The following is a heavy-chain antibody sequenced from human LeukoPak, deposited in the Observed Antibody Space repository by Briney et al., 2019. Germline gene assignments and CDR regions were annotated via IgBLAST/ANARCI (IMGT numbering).Heavy chain of an antibody. CDR3: ARVQGSSWYPRDYYYYGMDV. CDR1: GFTLSSYE. CDR2: ISSSGSTI. J-gene: IGHJ6*04. V-gene: IGHV3-48*03. D-gene: IGHD6-13*01. Sequence: GGSMRLACAASGFTLSSYEMNWVRQLPGKGLEWVSYISSSGSTIYYADSVKGRFTISRDNAKNSLYLQMNSLRADDTAVYYCARVQGSSWYPRDYYYYGMDVWGKGTTVTVYS.